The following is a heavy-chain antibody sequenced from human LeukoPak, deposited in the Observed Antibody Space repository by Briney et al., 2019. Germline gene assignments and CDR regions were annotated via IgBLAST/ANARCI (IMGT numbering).Heavy chain of an antibody. Sequence: PGGSLRLSCAASGFTFSSYGMHWVRQAPGKGLEWVAVIWYDGSNKNYADSVKGRFTISRDNSKNTLYLQMSALRAEDTALYYCAKGYSSGWYSTLDYWGQGTLVTVSS. J-gene: IGHJ4*02. V-gene: IGHV3-33*06. CDR1: GFTFSSYG. CDR3: AKGYSSGWYSTLDY. D-gene: IGHD6-19*01. CDR2: IWYDGSNK.